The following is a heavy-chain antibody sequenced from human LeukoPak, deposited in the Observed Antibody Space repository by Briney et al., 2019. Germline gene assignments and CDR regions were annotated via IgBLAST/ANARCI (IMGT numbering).Heavy chain of an antibody. CDR3: ARGDQYNSSGYYRGYLDY. D-gene: IGHD3-22*01. CDR2: INPSGSGT. CDR1: GYTFSTYY. Sequence: GASVKVSCKASGYTFSTYYMHWVRQAPGQGLEWMGIINPSGSGTSYAQKFQGRVTMTRDTSRSTVYMGLNSLRSEDTAVYYCARGDQYNSSGYYRGYLDYWGQGSLVTVS. J-gene: IGHJ4*02. V-gene: IGHV1-46*01.